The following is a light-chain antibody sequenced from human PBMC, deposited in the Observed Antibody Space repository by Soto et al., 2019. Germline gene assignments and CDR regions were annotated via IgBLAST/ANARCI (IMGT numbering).Light chain of an antibody. V-gene: IGLV1-40*01. CDR2: GNN. J-gene: IGLJ3*02. Sequence: QSVLTQPPSVSGAPGQRVTISCTGSSFNIGAGYDVHWYQQLPGTAPKLLIYGNNNRPSGVPDRSSGSKSGTSASLAITGLQAEDEADYYCQSYDSSLSGSVFGGGTKLTVL. CDR3: QSYDSSLSGSV. CDR1: SFNIGAGYD.